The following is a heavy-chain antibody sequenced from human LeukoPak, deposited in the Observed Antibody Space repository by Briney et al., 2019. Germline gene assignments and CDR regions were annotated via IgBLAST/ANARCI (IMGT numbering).Heavy chain of an antibody. CDR2: TYYRSTWSY. CDR3: ARGADWLDP. V-gene: IGHV6-1*01. Sequence: SQTLSLTCAISGDSFSSTSAGWTWIRHSPSRGLEWLGRTYYRSTWSYEYASSVKSRITINPDTSKNRFSLQLNSVTPEDTAVYYCARGADWLDPWGQGIQVTVSS. CDR1: GDSFSSTSAG. J-gene: IGHJ5*02.